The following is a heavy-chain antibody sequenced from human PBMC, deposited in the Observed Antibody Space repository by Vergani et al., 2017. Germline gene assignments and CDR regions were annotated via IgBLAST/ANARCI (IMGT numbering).Heavy chain of an antibody. J-gene: IGHJ6*02. CDR1: GFSFRNAW. Sequence: EVQLVESGGGIVKPGGSLRLSCVASGFSFRNAWMNWVRRTPGKGLEWVGQIKRTFDRGTTDYAAAVKGRFTISRDDSKNTLFLQMNGLKTEDIGVYYCTTDPRYCGDGSCYWLRDHHYYGMDVWGQGTTVTVSS. CDR3: TTDPRYCGDGSCYWLRDHHYYGMDV. D-gene: IGHD2-21*01. V-gene: IGHV3-15*07. CDR2: IKRTFDRGTT.